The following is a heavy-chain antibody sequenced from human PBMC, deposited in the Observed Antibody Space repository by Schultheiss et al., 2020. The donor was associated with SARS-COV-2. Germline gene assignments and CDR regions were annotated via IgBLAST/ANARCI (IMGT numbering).Heavy chain of an antibody. CDR3: VSPAAIQHDAFDI. Sequence: GGSLILSCSASGFTFSSYAMHWVRQAPGKGLEYVSAISSNGGSTYYADSVKGRFTISRDNSKNTLYLQMSSLRAEDTAVYYCVSPAAIQHDAFDIWGQGTMVTVSS. CDR2: ISSNGGST. CDR1: GFTFSSYA. D-gene: IGHD2-2*02. J-gene: IGHJ3*02. V-gene: IGHV3-64D*09.